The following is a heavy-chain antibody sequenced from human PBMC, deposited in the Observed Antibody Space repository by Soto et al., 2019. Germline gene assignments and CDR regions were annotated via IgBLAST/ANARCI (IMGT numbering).Heavy chain of an antibody. V-gene: IGHV3-30*18. CDR1: GFTFSSYG. CDR2: ISYDGSNK. J-gene: IGHJ3*02. D-gene: IGHD2-2*01. CDR3: AKARRSRGYCSSTSCPDAFDI. Sequence: GGSLRLSCAASGFTFSSYGMHWVRQAPGKGLEWVAVISYDGSNKYYADSVKGRFTISRDNSKNMLYLQMNSLRAEDTAVYYCAKARRSRGYCSSTSCPDAFDIWGQGTMVTVSS.